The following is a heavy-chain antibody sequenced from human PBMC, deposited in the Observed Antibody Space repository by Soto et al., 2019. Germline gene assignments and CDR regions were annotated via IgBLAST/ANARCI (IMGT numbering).Heavy chain of an antibody. CDR3: ARVRPITMIVVALDAFDI. Sequence: GASVKVSCSASGYTFTSYGISWVRQAPGQGLEWMGWMSAYTGNTNYAQKLQGRVTMTTDTSTSTAYMELRSLRSDDTAVYYCARVRPITMIVVALDAFDIWGQGTMVTVSS. J-gene: IGHJ3*02. CDR2: MSAYTGNT. CDR1: GYTFTSYG. V-gene: IGHV1-18*01. D-gene: IGHD3-22*01.